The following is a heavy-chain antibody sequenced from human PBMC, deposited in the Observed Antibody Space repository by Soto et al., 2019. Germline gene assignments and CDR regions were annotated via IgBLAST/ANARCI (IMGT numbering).Heavy chain of an antibody. D-gene: IGHD2-2*01. CDR2: VYYSGSS. V-gene: IGHV4-31*11. CDR1: RHSIRGGASF. CDR3: AKLSCTSSTCYFPGWFDP. Sequence: PSETRSLTCAVFRHSIRGGASFWSWIRQPPGKGLEWIANVYYSGSSYYNPSLKSRLTISVDTTKNQFSLQLKSMTAADTAVYYCAKLSCTSSTCYFPGWFDPWGQGTLVTVSS. J-gene: IGHJ5*02.